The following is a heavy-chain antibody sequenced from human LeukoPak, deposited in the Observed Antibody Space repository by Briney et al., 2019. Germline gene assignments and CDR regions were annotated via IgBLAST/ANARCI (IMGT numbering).Heavy chain of an antibody. CDR3: ARVPVEMATIPYYFDY. V-gene: IGHV5-51*01. Sequence: GESLKISCKGSGYSFTSYWIGWVRPLPGKGLEWMGIIYPGDSDTRYSPSFQGQVTISADKSISTAYLQWSSLKASDTAMYYCARVPVEMATIPYYFDYWGQGTLVTVSS. J-gene: IGHJ4*02. CDR1: GYSFTSYW. D-gene: IGHD5-24*01. CDR2: IYPGDSDT.